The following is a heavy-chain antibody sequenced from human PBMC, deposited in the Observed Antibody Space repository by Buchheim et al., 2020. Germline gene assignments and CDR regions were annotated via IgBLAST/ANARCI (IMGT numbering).Heavy chain of an antibody. CDR3: ARDGEYYDFWSVYYQVGNRTYGMDV. D-gene: IGHD3-3*01. V-gene: IGHV1-69*04. J-gene: IGHJ6*02. CDR1: GGTFSSYA. Sequence: QVQLVQSGAEVKKPGSSVKVSCKASGGTFSSYAISWVRQAPGQGLEWMGRIIPILGIANYAQKFQGRVTITADKSTSTAYMELSSLRFEDTAVYYCARDGEYYDFWSVYYQVGNRTYGMDVWGQGTT. CDR2: IIPILGIA.